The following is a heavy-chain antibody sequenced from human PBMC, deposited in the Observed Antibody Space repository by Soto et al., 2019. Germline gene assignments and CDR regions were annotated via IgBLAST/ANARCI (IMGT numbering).Heavy chain of an antibody. CDR2: IDKVGTDS. J-gene: IGHJ6*03. Sequence: EVPLVESGGGLVQPGGSLRLSCAASEFTFSGCSVHWVRQAPGKGLVWVSGIDKVGTDSTYADSVKGRIISSRDNAKNTVYLQMNSLRVEYTAVYYCARGWFGPDVWGKGTTVTVSS. CDR1: EFTFSGCS. V-gene: IGHV3-74*01. CDR3: ARGWFGPDV. D-gene: IGHD3-10*01.